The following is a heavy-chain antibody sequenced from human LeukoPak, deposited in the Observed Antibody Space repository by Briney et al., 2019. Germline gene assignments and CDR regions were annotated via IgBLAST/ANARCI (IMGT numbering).Heavy chain of an antibody. V-gene: IGHV3-30-3*02. CDR3: AKRGIAAAASFDY. CDR2: ISYDGSNK. D-gene: IGHD6-13*01. CDR1: GFTFSSYA. Sequence: GGSLRLSCAASGFTFSSYAMHWVRRAPGKGLEWVAVISYDGSNKYYADSVKGRFTISRDNSKNMLYLQMNSLRADDTAVYYCAKRGIAAAASFDYWGQGTLVSVSS. J-gene: IGHJ4*02.